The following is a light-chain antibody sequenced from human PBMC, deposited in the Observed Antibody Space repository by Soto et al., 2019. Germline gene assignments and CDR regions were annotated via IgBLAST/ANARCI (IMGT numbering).Light chain of an antibody. J-gene: IGKJ5*01. CDR3: QKYHTSSIN. Sequence: DIQITHAPSTLYASVLDRVNLTLLASQTISSWLAWYQQKPGKAPTLLIYDASTLERGVPSRFSGTGSGTEFTLSIDSLQPDDFATYYCQKYHTSSINCGKGKRREI. CDR1: QTISSW. V-gene: IGKV1-5*01. CDR2: DAS.